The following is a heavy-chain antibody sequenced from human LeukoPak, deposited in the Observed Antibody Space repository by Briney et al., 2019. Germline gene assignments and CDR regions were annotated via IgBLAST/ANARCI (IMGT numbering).Heavy chain of an antibody. CDR1: RFTFCTYD. Sequence: GGSVRLSGAASRFTFCTYDMHWVPQATGKGLEGVSYIDTVGNTFYAGSVKGRFTITRENAWNSLYLQMDSLRDGDTAVYYCIRIRTGEHQYGMDVWGQGTTVTVSS. CDR2: IDTVGNT. V-gene: IGHV3-13*01. J-gene: IGHJ6*02. CDR3: IRIRTGEHQYGMDV. D-gene: IGHD7-27*01.